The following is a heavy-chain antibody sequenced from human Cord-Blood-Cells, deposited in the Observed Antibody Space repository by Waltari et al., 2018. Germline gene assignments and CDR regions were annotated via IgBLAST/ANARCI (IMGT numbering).Heavy chain of an antibody. D-gene: IGHD4-17*01. V-gene: IGHV1-2*04. CDR1: GYTFTGYY. CDR3: ARVRVGDYGDRVLDY. CDR2: INPNSGGT. J-gene: IGHJ4*02. Sequence: QVQLVQSGAEVKKPGASVKVSCKASGYTFTGYYMPWVRQAPGQGLEWMGWINPNSGGTNYAQKFQGWVTMTRDTSISTAYMELSRLRSDDTAVYYCARVRVGDYGDRVLDYWGQGTLVTVSS.